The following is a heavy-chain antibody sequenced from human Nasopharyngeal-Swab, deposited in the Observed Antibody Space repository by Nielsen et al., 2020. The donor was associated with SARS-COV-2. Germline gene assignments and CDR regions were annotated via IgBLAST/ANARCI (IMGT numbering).Heavy chain of an antibody. CDR2: IYYSGST. Sequence: SETLSLTCTVSGASISSYYWSWIRQPPGKGLEWIGSIYYSGSTYYNPSLKSRVTISVDTSKNQFSLKLSSVTAADTAVYYCARGVLDWGQGTLVTVSS. CDR3: ARGVLD. J-gene: IGHJ4*02. V-gene: IGHV4-39*07. CDR1: GASISSYY.